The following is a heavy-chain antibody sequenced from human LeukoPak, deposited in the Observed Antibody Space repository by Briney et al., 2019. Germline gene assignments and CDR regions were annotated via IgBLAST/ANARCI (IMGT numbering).Heavy chain of an antibody. CDR3: ARYDYGDCWFDP. J-gene: IGHJ5*02. V-gene: IGHV4-59*01. CDR1: GGSMNNYY. Sequence: SSETLSLTCSVSGGSMNNYYWSWIRQAPGKGLEWIGYISDSGSTNYNPSLRSRVTISVDTSKNQFSLKLSSVTAADTALYYCARYDYGDCWFDPWGQGTLVTVSS. D-gene: IGHD4-17*01. CDR2: ISDSGST.